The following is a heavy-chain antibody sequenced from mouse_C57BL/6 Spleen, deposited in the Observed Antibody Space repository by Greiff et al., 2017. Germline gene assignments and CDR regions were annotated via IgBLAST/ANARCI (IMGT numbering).Heavy chain of an antibody. CDR2: ISSGSSTI. CDR3: AGPKDNYAWFAY. J-gene: IGHJ3*01. V-gene: IGHV5-17*01. Sequence: EVKVIESGGGLVKPGGSLKLSCAASGFTFSDYGMHWVRQAPEKGLEWVAYISSGSSTIYYADTVKGRYTISRDNAKNTLFLQMTSLRSEDTAMYYCAGPKDNYAWFAYWGQGTLVTVSA. CDR1: GFTFSDYG. D-gene: IGHD1-3*01.